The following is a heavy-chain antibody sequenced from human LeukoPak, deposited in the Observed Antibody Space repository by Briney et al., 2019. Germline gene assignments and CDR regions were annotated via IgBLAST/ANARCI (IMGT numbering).Heavy chain of an antibody. D-gene: IGHD6-13*01. Sequence: SETLSLTCAVYGGSFSGYYWSWIRQPPGKGLEWIGEINHSGSTNYNPSLKSRVTISVDTSKNQFSLKLSSVTAADTAVYYCARGAPTPPGISLGLAAAGTLRGPFDYWGQGTLVTVSS. CDR1: GGSFSGYY. CDR2: INHSGST. J-gene: IGHJ4*02. CDR3: ARGAPTPPGISLGLAAAGTLRGPFDY. V-gene: IGHV4-34*01.